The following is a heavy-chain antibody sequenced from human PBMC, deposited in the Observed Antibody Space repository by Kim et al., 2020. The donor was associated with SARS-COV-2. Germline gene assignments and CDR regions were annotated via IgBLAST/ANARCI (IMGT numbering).Heavy chain of an antibody. D-gene: IGHD5-12*01. V-gene: IGHV3-33*05. CDR3: ARGRGEFVAWLRPRCFDY. Sequence: GGSLRLSCAASGFTFSSYGMHWVRQAPGKGLEWVAVISYDGSNKYYADSVKGRFTISRDNSKNTLYLQMNSLRAEDTAVYYCARGRGEFVAWLRPRCFDYWGQGTLVTVSS. J-gene: IGHJ4*02. CDR1: GFTFSSYG. CDR2: ISYDGSNK.